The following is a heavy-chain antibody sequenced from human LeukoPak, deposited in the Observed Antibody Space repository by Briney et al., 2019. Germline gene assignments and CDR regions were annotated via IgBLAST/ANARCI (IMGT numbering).Heavy chain of an antibody. CDR3: ASQRDGHDY. CDR2: INHSGST. CDR1: GGSFSGYY. Sequence: NPSETLSLTCAVYGGSFSGYYWSWIRQPPGKGLQWIGEINHSGSTNYNPSLKSRVTISVDTSKNQFSLKLSSVTAADTAVYYCASQRDGHDYWGQGTLVTVSS. D-gene: IGHD5-24*01. J-gene: IGHJ4*02. V-gene: IGHV4-34*01.